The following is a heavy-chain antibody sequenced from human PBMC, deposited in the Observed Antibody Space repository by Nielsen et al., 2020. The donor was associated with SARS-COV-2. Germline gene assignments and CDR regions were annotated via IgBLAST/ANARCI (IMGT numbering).Heavy chain of an antibody. D-gene: IGHD5-24*01. J-gene: IGHJ4*02. V-gene: IGHV4-61*01. CDR3: VRIVLATISVDY. CDR1: GGSISSGSNY. CDR2: IFYRGNT. Sequence: SETLSLTCIVSGGSISSGSNYWSWIRQPPGKELEWIWYIFYRGNTNYNPSLKSRVTISVEPSKNQFSLKVNSVTAADTAVYYCVRIVLATISVDYWGRGTLVTVSS.